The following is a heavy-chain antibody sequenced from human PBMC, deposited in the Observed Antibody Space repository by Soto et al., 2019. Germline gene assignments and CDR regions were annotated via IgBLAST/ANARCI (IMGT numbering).Heavy chain of an antibody. J-gene: IGHJ4*02. CDR1: GFTFSSYA. CDR3: SGSPSFDY. V-gene: IGHV3-23*01. Sequence: GVSRRLSCAASGFTFSSYAMSWVRHAPGKGLEWVSAISGSGGSTYYADSVKGRFTISRDNSKNTLYLQMNSLRAEDTAVYYCSGSPSFDYWGQGTLVTVSS. D-gene: IGHD1-1*01. CDR2: ISGSGGST.